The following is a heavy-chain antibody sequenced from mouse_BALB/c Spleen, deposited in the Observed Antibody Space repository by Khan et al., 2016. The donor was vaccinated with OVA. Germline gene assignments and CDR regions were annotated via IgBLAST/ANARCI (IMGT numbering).Heavy chain of an antibody. CDR1: GYSITSDYA. CDR2: ISYSGRT. D-gene: IGHD1-1*01. V-gene: IGHV3-2*02. J-gene: IGHJ2*01. Sequence: EVQLQESGPGLVKPSQPLSLTCTVTGYSITSDYAWNWIRQFPGNKLEWMGYISYSGRTSYNPSLKSRISITRDTSKKQFFLQLNSVTTEDTATYYCARSVTITTVVATDFDYWGQGTTLTVSS. CDR3: ARSVTITTVVATDFDY.